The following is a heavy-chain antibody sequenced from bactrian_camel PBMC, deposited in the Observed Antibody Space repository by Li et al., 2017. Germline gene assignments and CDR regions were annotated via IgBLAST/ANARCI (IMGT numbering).Heavy chain of an antibody. CDR2: IRTGDADT. CDR1: GNTDSRHC. CDR3: AAAEVAGYEYNY. J-gene: IGHJ4*01. Sequence: HVQLVESGGGSVQEGDSLKLTCAVSGNTDSRHCMGWFRQAPGKEREGVARIRTGDADTYCASSVKGRFTISQDDANNTVYLQMDSLKPEDTAVYYCAAAEVAGYEYNYWGQGTQVTVS. V-gene: IGHV3S63*01.